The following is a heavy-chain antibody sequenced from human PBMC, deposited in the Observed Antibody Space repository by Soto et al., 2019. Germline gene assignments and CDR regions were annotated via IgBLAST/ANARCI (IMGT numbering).Heavy chain of an antibody. V-gene: IGHV3-11*05. CDR3: ARGWGAAADYFDF. Sequence: HVQLVESGGGLVKPGGSLRLSCAVSGFTFSDYYMTWIRQAPGKGLEWVSYISSSTSHANYADSVKGRFTISRDNAKNSLFLQMNSLRAEDTAVYYCARGWGAAADYFDFWGQGTLVTVSS. CDR2: ISSSTSHA. CDR1: GFTFSDYY. D-gene: IGHD6-13*01. J-gene: IGHJ4*02.